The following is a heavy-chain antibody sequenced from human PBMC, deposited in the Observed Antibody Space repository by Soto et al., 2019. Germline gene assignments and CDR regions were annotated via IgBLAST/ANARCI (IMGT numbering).Heavy chain of an antibody. CDR3: TRGYCTSNSCHYYYDY. D-gene: IGHD2-2*01. CDR2: INHSGST. CDR1: GGSFSGYD. Sequence: SETLSLTSAVHGGSFSGYDWSWLRQTPGKGLEWIGEINHSGSTNYNPSLKSRVTISVDTSKNLFSLKLSSVAAADTAVYYCTRGYCTSNSCHYYYDYWGQGTPVTVSS. J-gene: IGHJ4*02. V-gene: IGHV4-34*01.